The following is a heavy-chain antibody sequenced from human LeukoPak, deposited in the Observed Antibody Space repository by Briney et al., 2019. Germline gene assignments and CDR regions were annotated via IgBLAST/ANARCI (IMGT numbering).Heavy chain of an antibody. V-gene: IGHV1-46*01. J-gene: IGHJ5*02. CDR3: ARDNSIHERGWWFDP. CDR2: INPRGTST. CDR1: GYSFTIHY. D-gene: IGHD4-23*01. Sequence: ASVTVSCKASGYSFTIHYMHWVRQAPGQGREWMGLINPRGTSTIYAEKFQGRIIMTRDMSTTTDYMELSSLKSDDTAVYYCARDNSIHERGWWFDPWGQGTLVTVSS.